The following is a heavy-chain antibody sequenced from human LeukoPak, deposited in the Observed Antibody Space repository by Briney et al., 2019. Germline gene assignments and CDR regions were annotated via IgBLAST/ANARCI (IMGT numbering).Heavy chain of an antibody. V-gene: IGHV3-48*01. CDR3: ARDTPHYYDSSGYGGIYYYYYYMDV. Sequence: GGSLRLSCAASGFTFSTYAMNWVRQAPGKGLEWVSYISSSSSTIYYADSVKGRFTISRDNAKNSLYLQMNSLRAEDTAVYYCARDTPHYYDSSGYGGIYYYYYYMDVWGKGTTVTVSS. J-gene: IGHJ6*03. CDR1: GFTFSTYA. CDR2: ISSSSSTI. D-gene: IGHD3-22*01.